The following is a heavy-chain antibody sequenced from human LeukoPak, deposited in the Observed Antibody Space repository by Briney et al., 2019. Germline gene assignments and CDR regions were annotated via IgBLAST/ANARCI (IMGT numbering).Heavy chain of an antibody. V-gene: IGHV1-8*01. CDR1: GYTFTSYD. Sequence: ASVKVSCKASGYTFTSYDINWVRQATGQGLEWMGWMNPNSGNTGYAQKFQGRVTMTRNTSISTAYMELSSLRSEDTAVYYCARAYYYDSSGYYSDFDYWGQGTLVTVSS. D-gene: IGHD3-22*01. J-gene: IGHJ4*02. CDR2: MNPNSGNT. CDR3: ARAYYYDSSGYYSDFDY.